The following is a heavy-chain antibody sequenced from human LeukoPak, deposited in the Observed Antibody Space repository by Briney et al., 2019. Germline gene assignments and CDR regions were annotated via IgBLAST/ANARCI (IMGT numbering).Heavy chain of an antibody. CDR3: ARDQLPYYYYYGMDV. CDR1: GFTFSDYE. J-gene: IGHJ6*04. V-gene: IGHV3-48*03. CDR2: ISSSGTII. Sequence: GGSLRLSCVASGFTFSDYEMNWVRQAPGKGLEWVSYISSSGTIIYYADSVKGRFTISRDNAQNSLFLQMNSLRAEDTAVYYCARDQLPYYYYYGMDVWGKGTTVTVSS. D-gene: IGHD1-1*01.